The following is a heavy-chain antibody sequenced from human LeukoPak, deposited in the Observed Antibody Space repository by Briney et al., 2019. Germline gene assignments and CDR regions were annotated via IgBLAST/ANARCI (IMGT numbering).Heavy chain of an antibody. J-gene: IGHJ4*02. CDR2: ISYDGSNK. CDR1: GFTFSSYG. Sequence: GGSLRLSCAASGFTFSSYGMHWVRQAPGKGLEWVAVISYDGSNKYYADSVKGRFTISRDNPKNTLYLQMNSLRAEDTAVYYCAKDRLLDYWGQGTLVTVSS. CDR3: AKDRLLDY. D-gene: IGHD5/OR15-5a*01. V-gene: IGHV3-30*18.